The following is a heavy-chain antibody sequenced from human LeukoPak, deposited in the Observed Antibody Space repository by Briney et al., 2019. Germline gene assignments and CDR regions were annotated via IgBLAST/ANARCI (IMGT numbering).Heavy chain of an antibody. CDR3: ARVSGPGMNEYYHL. CDR2: INDDGSST. V-gene: IGHV3-74*01. Sequence: GGSLRLSCAASGFTFSGAWMHWVRQAPGKGLMWVSRINDDGSSTRHADSVKGRFTISRDSAKNTLYLQMNSLRAGDTAVYYCARVSGPGMNEYYHLWGQGTLVTVSS. CDR1: GFTFSGAW. J-gene: IGHJ4*02. D-gene: IGHD2-2*01.